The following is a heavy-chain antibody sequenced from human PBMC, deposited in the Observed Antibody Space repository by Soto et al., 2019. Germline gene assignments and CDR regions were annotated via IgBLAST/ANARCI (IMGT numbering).Heavy chain of an antibody. V-gene: IGHV1-69*06. D-gene: IGHD3-22*01. Sequence: ASVKVSCKASGDTFSSYAISWVRQAPGQGLEWMGGIIPIFGTANYAQKFKGRVTITADKSTSTAYMELISLRSEDTAMYHCARWWYYYDNSGYALEYWGQGTKLTVSS. CDR2: IIPIFGTA. CDR1: GDTFSSYA. J-gene: IGHJ4*02. CDR3: ARWWYYYDNSGYALEY.